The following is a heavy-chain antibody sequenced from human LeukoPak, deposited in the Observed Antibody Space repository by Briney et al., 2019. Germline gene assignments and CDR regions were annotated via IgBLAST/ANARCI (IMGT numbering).Heavy chain of an antibody. Sequence: SETLSLTCTVSGGSVSSGSYYWSWIRQPPGKGLEWIGYIYYGGSTKYNPSLKSRVTISVDTSKNQFSLKVSSVTAADTAVYYCARSGITGTSGHFYYYGVDVWGQGTTVTVSS. CDR1: GGSVSSGSYY. J-gene: IGHJ6*02. D-gene: IGHD1-20*01. CDR3: ARSGITGTSGHFYYYGVDV. V-gene: IGHV4-61*01. CDR2: IYYGGST.